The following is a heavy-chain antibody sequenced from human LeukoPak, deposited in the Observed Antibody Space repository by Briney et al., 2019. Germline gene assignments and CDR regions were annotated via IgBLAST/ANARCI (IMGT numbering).Heavy chain of an antibody. CDR2: VRYDGSDK. Sequence: GRSPRLSCIASGFALSHHGMHWVRQPPGKGLEWVAFVRYDGSDKYYADSVKGRLTVSRDNSNNALDLQMNTLTVEDTAVYYCARALSSTGGSYYFDSWGQGTLVTVSS. V-gene: IGHV3-33*01. D-gene: IGHD1-14*01. J-gene: IGHJ4*02. CDR1: GFALSHHG. CDR3: ARALSSTGGSYYFDS.